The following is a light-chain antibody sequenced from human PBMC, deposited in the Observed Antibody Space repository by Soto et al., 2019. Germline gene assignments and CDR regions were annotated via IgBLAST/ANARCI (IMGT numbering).Light chain of an antibody. Sequence: QSALTQPASVSGSPGQSITISCTGTSSDVGGYNYVSWYQQHPGKAPKLMIYDVNNRPSGVSNRFSGSKSVNTASLTISGLQAEDEADYYCSSSTSSSTLVFGGGTKLTVL. V-gene: IGLV2-14*01. J-gene: IGLJ2*01. CDR1: SSDVGGYNY. CDR3: SSSTSSSTLV. CDR2: DVN.